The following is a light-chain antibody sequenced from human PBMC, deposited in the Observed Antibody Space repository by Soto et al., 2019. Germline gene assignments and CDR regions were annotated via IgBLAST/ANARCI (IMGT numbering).Light chain of an antibody. Sequence: QSVLTQPASVSGSPGQSITISCTGTSSDVGAYIFVSWYQQHPGKAPKLMIYDIINRPSGVSNRFSGSKSGNTASLTISGLQAEDEADYYRVSFTPSRSNVFGTGTKLTVL. CDR2: DII. V-gene: IGLV2-14*03. CDR1: SSDVGAYIF. J-gene: IGLJ1*01. CDR3: VSFTPSRSNV.